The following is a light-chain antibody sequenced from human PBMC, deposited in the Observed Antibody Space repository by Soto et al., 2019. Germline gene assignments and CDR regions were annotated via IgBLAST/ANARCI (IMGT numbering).Light chain of an antibody. CDR1: QSINSW. CDR3: QQYNTYIT. J-gene: IGKJ4*01. V-gene: IGKV1-5*03. CDR2: KAS. Sequence: DIQMTQSPSTLSASVGDRVTITCRASQSINSWFAWYQQKPGKAPKLLIYKASSLESGVPSRFSDSGSRTEFTLTISSLQSDDFETYYCQQYNTYITFGGGTKVEIK.